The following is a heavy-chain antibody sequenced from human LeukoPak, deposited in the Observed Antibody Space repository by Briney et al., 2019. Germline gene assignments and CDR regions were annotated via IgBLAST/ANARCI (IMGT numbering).Heavy chain of an antibody. J-gene: IGHJ3*02. D-gene: IGHD3-9*01. V-gene: IGHV3-74*01. Sequence: GGSLRLSCAASGFAFSNNWMHWVRQAPGKGLLWVSRINSDGSSTSYADSVKARFTISRDNAKNTLYLQMNSLRAEDTALYYCASSDWYAAFDIWGQGTMVTVSS. CDR2: INSDGSST. CDR3: ASSDWYAAFDI. CDR1: GFAFSNNW.